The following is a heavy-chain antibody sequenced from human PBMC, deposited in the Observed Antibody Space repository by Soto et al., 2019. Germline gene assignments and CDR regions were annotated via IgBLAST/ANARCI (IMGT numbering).Heavy chain of an antibody. CDR2: ISYDGSNK. J-gene: IGHJ6*02. V-gene: IGHV3-30*18. D-gene: IGHD3-10*01. CDR1: GFTFSSYG. CDR3: AKGDRGGYYGMDV. Sequence: QVQLVESGGGVVQPGRSLRLSCAASGFTFSSYGMHWVRQAPGKGLEWVAVISYDGSNKYYADSVKGRFPISRDNSKNTLYLQMNSLRAEDTAVYYCAKGDRGGYYGMDVWGQGTTVTVSS.